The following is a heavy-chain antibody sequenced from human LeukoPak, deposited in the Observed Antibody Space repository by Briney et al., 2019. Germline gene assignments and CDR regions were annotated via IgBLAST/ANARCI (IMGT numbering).Heavy chain of an antibody. CDR2: IYYSGST. J-gene: IGHJ4*02. V-gene: IGHV4-59*12. CDR1: GGSISSYY. Sequence: SETLSLTCTVSGGSISSYYWSWIRQPPGEGLEWVGYIYYSGSTNYNPFLKSRVTISVDTSKNRFSLKLSSVTAADTAVYYCARGYYDTSGYWLSFFDFWGQGTLVTVSS. D-gene: IGHD3-22*01. CDR3: ARGYYDTSGYWLSFFDF.